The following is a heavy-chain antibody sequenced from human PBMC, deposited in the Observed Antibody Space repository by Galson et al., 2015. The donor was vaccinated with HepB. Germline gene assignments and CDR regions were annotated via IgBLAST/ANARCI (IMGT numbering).Heavy chain of an antibody. CDR1: GFTFSTFA. V-gene: IGHV3-23*05. CDR2: PHNDGVTT. D-gene: IGHD2-2*03. J-gene: IGHJ4*02. Sequence: SLRLSCAASGFTFSTFAMGWVRQAPGKGLEWVSTPHNDGVTTHIADSVRGRFTISRDNSKNTLFLQMNSLGVEDTALYYCAKFRGMDIGEYHFDHWGQGTLVIVSS. CDR3: AKFRGMDIGEYHFDH.